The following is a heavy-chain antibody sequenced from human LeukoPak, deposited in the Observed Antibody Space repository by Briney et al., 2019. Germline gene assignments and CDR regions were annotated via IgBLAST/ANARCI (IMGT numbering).Heavy chain of an antibody. CDR3: ARVGPPYYYYYMDV. Sequence: GGSLRLSCAASGFTFSSYWMTWVRQAPGKGLEWVANIKQDGSEKYSVDSLKGRFTISRDNAKKLLYLQMNSLRVEDTAVYYCARVGPPYYYYYMDVWGKGTTVTDSS. CDR1: GFTFSSYW. J-gene: IGHJ6*03. CDR2: IKQDGSEK. V-gene: IGHV3-7*01.